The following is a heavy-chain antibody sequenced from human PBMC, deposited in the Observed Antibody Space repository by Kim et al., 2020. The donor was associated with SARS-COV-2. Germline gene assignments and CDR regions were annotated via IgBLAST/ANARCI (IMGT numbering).Heavy chain of an antibody. D-gene: IGHD3-10*02. V-gene: IGHV3-23*01. J-gene: IGHJ2*01. Sequence: ADSVKGRFTISRDNSKSTLYLPMNRLRAEDTAVYYCARSVRGVSFWYFDLWGRGTLVTVSS. CDR3: ARSVRGVSFWYFDL.